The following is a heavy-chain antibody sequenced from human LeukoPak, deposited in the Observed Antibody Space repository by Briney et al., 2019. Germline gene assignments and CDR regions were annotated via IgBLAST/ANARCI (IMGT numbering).Heavy chain of an antibody. J-gene: IGHJ6*03. CDR3: ARDFGEWLFDGYYHYMDV. CDR1: GFTFSNYA. D-gene: IGHD3-3*01. V-gene: IGHV3-23*01. CDR2: INCRSGST. Sequence: GGSLRLSCAASGFTFSNYAMRGVRQAPGEGREGGTSINCRSGSTYYADSVKGRFTIFRDTSKNTLYLQMNSLRAADTAVYYCARDFGEWLFDGYYHYMDVWGKGTTVTVSS.